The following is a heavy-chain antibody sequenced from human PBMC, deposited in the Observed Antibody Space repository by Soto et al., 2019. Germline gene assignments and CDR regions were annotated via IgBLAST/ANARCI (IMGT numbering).Heavy chain of an antibody. CDR1: GGSISSGDYY. Sequence: PSETLSLTCTVSGGSISSGDYYWSWIRQPPGTGLEWIGEINHSGSTNYNPSLKSRVTISVDTSKNQFSLKLTSVTAADTAVYYCAIDKITRFLDYWGQGTLVTGSS. D-gene: IGHD3-10*01. J-gene: IGHJ4*02. CDR2: INHSGST. CDR3: AIDKITRFLDY. V-gene: IGHV4-39*07.